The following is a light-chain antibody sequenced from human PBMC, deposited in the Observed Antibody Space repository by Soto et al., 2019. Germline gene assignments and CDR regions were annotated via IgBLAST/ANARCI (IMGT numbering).Light chain of an antibody. CDR2: EVT. V-gene: IGLV2-8*01. CDR3: SSYAGSNNFV. CDR1: ISDVGYYDY. J-gene: IGLJ1*01. Sequence: QSALTQPPSVSGFPGQSVTISCTGTISDVGYYDYVSWYQQHPGKAPKLVIYEVTKRPSGVPDRVSASKSGNTASLTVSGLRAEDEADYYCSSYAGSNNFVFGSGTKVTVL.